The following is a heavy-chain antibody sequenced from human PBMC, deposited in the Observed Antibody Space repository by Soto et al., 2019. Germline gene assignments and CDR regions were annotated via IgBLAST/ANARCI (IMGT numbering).Heavy chain of an antibody. D-gene: IGHD3-10*01. CDR3: VRQGFGALHGLVDV. Sequence: PSETLSLTCTVSGGSISGSSYYWGWIRLPPGKGLEWIGYIRDSGDTSYNPSLNSRVTMSLDTSKKEFSLKLTSVTAADTAVYYCVRQGFGALHGLVDVWGQGTTVTVSS. CDR2: IRDSGDT. V-gene: IGHV4-61*05. J-gene: IGHJ6*02. CDR1: GGSISGSSYY.